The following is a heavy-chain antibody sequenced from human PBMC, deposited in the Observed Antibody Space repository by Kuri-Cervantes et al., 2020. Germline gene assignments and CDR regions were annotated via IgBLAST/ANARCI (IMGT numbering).Heavy chain of an antibody. CDR2: INAGNGNT. D-gene: IGHD3-10*01. CDR3: ARQASDWFDP. V-gene: IGHV1-3*01. Sequence: ASVKVSCKASGYTFTSYAMHWVRQAPGQRLEWMGWINAGNGNTKYSQKFQGRVTMTRDTSISTAYMELSRLRSDDTAVYYCARQASDWFDPWGQGTLVTVSS. CDR1: GYTFTSYA. J-gene: IGHJ5*02.